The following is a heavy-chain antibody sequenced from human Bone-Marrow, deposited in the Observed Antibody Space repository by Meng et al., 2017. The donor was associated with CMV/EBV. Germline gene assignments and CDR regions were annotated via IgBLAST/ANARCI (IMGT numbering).Heavy chain of an antibody. CDR1: GFTFSSYW. CDR3: ARASPLDTAMVFYYYYGMDV. J-gene: IGHJ6*02. CDR2: IRYDGSNK. D-gene: IGHD5-18*01. Sequence: GGSLRLSCAASGFTFSSYWMSWVRQAPGKGLEWVAFIRYDGSNKYYADSVKGRFTISRDNAKNTLYLQMNSLRAEDTAVYYCARASPLDTAMVFYYYYGMDVWGQGTTVTVSS. V-gene: IGHV3-30*02.